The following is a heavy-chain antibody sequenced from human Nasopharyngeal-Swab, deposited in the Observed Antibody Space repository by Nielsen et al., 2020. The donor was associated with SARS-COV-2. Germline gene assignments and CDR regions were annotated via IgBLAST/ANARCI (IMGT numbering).Heavy chain of an antibody. Sequence: WIRQPPGKALEWLAPIFSNDEKSYSTSLKSRFTISKDTSKSQVGLTMTNMDPVDTATYYCARIKRYSSSSGADYYYGMDVWGQGTTVTVSS. V-gene: IGHV2-26*01. J-gene: IGHJ6*02. CDR3: ARIKRYSSSSGADYYYGMDV. CDR2: IFSNDEK. D-gene: IGHD6-6*01.